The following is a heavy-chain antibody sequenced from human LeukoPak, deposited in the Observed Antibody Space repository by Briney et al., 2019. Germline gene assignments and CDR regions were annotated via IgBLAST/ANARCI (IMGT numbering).Heavy chain of an antibody. V-gene: IGHV3-30*04. CDR2: ISYDGSNK. CDR3: VRGAYSSSWLNFDY. CDR1: GFTFSSYA. J-gene: IGHJ4*02. D-gene: IGHD6-13*01. Sequence: LTGGSLRHTCAATGFTFSSYAMHWVRQAPCKGLEWVAVISYDGSNKYYADSVKGRFTVSRDNSKNTLYLQMNSLRAEDTAVYYCVRGAYSSSWLNFDYWGQGTLVIVSS.